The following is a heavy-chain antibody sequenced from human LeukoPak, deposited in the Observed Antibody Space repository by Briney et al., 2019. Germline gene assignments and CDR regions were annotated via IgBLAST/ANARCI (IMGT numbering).Heavy chain of an antibody. Sequence: SETLSLTCSVSGDSVSGYYWSWIRQPPGKGLEWIGYIYYTGSTNYNPSLKSRVTASIDTSKNQFSLKLSSVTAADTAVYYCARHPRTPYGVTALTYFDYWGQGTLVTVSS. J-gene: IGHJ4*02. CDR3: ARHPRTPYGVTALTYFDY. D-gene: IGHD2-21*02. CDR2: IYYTGST. V-gene: IGHV4-59*08. CDR1: GDSVSGYY.